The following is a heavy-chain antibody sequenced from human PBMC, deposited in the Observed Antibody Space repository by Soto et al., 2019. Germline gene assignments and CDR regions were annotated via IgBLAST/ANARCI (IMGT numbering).Heavy chain of an antibody. Sequence: QVQLVQSGAEVKKPGSSVKVSCKASGGNFRSESINWVRQAPGQGLEWMGGIIPFFGTSDYAQKFQGRLIITADESTTTAYRELSSLRAQDTAVCYCARRHVFGGNSEAYDIWGQGTMVTVSS. CDR1: GGNFRSES. J-gene: IGHJ3*02. CDR3: ARRHVFGGNSEAYDI. CDR2: IIPFFGTS. D-gene: IGHD3-10*02. V-gene: IGHV1-69*12.